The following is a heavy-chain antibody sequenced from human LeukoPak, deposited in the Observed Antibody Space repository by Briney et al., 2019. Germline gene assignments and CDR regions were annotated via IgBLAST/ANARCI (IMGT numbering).Heavy chain of an antibody. CDR1: GFMFRNHG. J-gene: IGHJ4*02. CDR3: AKGAYYAD. CDR2: ISGSGDNT. V-gene: IGHV3-23*01. D-gene: IGHD3-3*01. Sequence: GGSLRLSCAASGFMFRNHGMNWVRQAPGKGLEWLSTISGSGDNTYYADSVKGRLTVSRDNSKNTLYLQMNSLRVEDTAMYYCAKGAYYADWGQGTLVTVSS.